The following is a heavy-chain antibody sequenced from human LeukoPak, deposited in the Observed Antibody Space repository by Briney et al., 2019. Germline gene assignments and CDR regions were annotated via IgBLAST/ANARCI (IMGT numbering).Heavy chain of an antibody. J-gene: IGHJ1*01. Sequence: SETLSLTCTVSGGSISSGSYYWSWIRQPAGKGLEWIGRIYTSGSTNYNPSLKSRVTISVDTSKNQFSLKLSSVTAADTALYYCAKGPGAAVGKRYIQHWGQGTLVTVSS. CDR1: GGSISSGSYY. CDR3: AKGPGAAVGKRYIQH. V-gene: IGHV4-61*02. CDR2: IYTSGST. D-gene: IGHD6-13*01.